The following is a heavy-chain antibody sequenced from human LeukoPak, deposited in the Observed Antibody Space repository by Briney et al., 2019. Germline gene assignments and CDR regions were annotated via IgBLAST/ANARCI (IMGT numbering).Heavy chain of an antibody. Sequence: PGRSLRLSCAASGFAFSSYGMNWVRQAPGKGLEWVSYISSSGSTIYYADSVKGRFTISRDNAKNSLYLQMNSLRAEDTAVYYCARVGGWLQFNYWGQGTLVTVSS. CDR1: GFAFSSYG. D-gene: IGHD5-24*01. V-gene: IGHV3-48*04. J-gene: IGHJ4*02. CDR2: ISSSGSTI. CDR3: ARVGGWLQFNY.